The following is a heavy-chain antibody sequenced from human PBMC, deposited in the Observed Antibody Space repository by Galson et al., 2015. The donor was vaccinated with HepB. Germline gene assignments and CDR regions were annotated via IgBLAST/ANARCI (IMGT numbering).Heavy chain of an antibody. J-gene: IGHJ6*02. V-gene: IGHV6-1*01. D-gene: IGHD3-9*01. CDR1: GDSVSSNSAA. CDR2: TYYRSKWYN. CDR3: ARVLWLWIPEYYYGMDV. Sequence: CAISGDSVSSNSAAWNWIRQSPSRGLEWLGRTYYRSKWYNDYAVSVKSRITINPDTSKNQFSLQLNSVTPEDTAVYYCARVLWLWIPEYYYGMDVWGQGTTVTVSS.